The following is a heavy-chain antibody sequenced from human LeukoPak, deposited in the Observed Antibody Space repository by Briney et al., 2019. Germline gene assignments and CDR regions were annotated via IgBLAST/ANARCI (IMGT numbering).Heavy chain of an antibody. CDR2: INHSGST. V-gene: IGHV4-34*01. CDR3: ARVRATMVRGVSRPFDY. CDR1: GGSFGGYY. Sequence: SETLSLTCAVYGGSFGGYYWSWIRQPPGKGLEWIGEINHSGSTNYNPSLKSRVTISVDTSKNQFSLKLSSVTAADTAVYYCARVRATMVRGVSRPFDYWGQGTLVTVSS. D-gene: IGHD3-10*01. J-gene: IGHJ4*02.